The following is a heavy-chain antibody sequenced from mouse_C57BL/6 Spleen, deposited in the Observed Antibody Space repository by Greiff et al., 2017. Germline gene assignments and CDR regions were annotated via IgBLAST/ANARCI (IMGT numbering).Heavy chain of an antibody. Sequence: VHLVESGPGLVQPSQSLSITCTVSGFSLTSYGVHWVRQSPGKGLEWRGVIWRGGSTDYNAAFMSRLSITKDNSKSQVFFKMNSLQADDTAIYYCAKNERYIYDGYYGVWFAYWGQGTLVTVSA. CDR3: AKNERYIYDGYYGVWFAY. CDR2: IWRGGST. D-gene: IGHD2-3*01. CDR1: GFSLTSYG. V-gene: IGHV2-5*01. J-gene: IGHJ3*01.